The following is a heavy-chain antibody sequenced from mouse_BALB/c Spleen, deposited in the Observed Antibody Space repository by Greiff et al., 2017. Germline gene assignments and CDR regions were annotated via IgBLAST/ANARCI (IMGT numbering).Heavy chain of an antibody. CDR2: IYPGNVNT. D-gene: IGHD2-14*01. J-gene: IGHJ3*01. CDR3: ARRRDYRYDWFAY. Sequence: VQLQQSGPELVKPGASVRISCKASGYTFTSYYIHWVKQRPGQGLEWIGWIYPGNVNTKYNEKFKGKATLTADKSSSTAYMQLSSLTSEDSAVYFCARRRDYRYDWFAYWGQGTLVTVSA. V-gene: IGHV1S56*01. CDR1: GYTFTSYY.